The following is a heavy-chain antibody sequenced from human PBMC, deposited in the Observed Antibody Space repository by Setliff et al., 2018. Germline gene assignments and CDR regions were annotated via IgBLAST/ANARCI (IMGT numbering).Heavy chain of an antibody. D-gene: IGHD6-19*01. V-gene: IGHV3-9*01. CDR3: AKDVSPPGTSGWHPDVLDI. CDR1: GFTFHDYA. J-gene: IGHJ3*02. Sequence: LRLSCAASGFTFHDYAMHWVRQAPGKGLEWVSGITGNSDRIAYADSLKGRFTISRDNTENSLYLQMNSLSAEDTAVYYCAKDVSPPGTSGWHPDVLDIWSQGTMVTVSS. CDR2: ITGNSDRI.